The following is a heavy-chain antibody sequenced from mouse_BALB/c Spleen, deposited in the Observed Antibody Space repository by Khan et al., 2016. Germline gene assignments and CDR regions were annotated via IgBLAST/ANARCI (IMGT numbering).Heavy chain of an antibody. CDR1: GDSITSGY. Sequence: EVQLQESGPSLVKPSQTLSLTCSVTGDSITSGYWNWIRKFPGNKLEYMGYISYSGSTYYTPSLISRLTITRDTSKNQYYLQLNSVTTEDTATYYCARYDGSYIDYWGQGTALTVSS. CDR3: ARYDGSYIDY. D-gene: IGHD2-3*01. J-gene: IGHJ2*01. V-gene: IGHV3-8*02. CDR2: ISYSGST.